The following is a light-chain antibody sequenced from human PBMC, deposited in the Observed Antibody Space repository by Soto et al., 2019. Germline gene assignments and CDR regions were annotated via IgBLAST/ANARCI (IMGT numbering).Light chain of an antibody. J-gene: IGLJ2*01. CDR1: SSDVGGYKD. Sequence: QSVLTQPASVSGSPGQSITISCTGTSSDVGGYKDVSWYQQHPGKAPKLMIYENSNRPSGVSNRFSGSKSGNTASLTISGLQAEDEADYYCSSYTSSSTVVFGGGTQLTVL. V-gene: IGLV2-14*01. CDR3: SSYTSSSTVV. CDR2: ENS.